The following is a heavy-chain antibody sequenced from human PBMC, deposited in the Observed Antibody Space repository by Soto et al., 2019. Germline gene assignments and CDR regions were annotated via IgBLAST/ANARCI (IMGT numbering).Heavy chain of an antibody. V-gene: IGHV4-59*01. CDR2: IYYSGST. D-gene: IGHD2-2*01. Sequence: AXTQSLTGTGSGGAMSTYFWSWLRPPPGKGLEWIGQIYYSGSTKYNPSLKSRLNISIGTSKNQFSLKLDSVTAADTARDYCARVISSPSTPCDCWGQGTRVSVSA. CDR3: ARVISSPSTPCDC. CDR1: GGAMSTYF. J-gene: IGHJ4*02.